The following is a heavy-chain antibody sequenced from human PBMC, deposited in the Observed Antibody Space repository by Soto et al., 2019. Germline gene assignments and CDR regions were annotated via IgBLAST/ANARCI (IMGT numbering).Heavy chain of an antibody. CDR2: MSYDGSDT. CDR3: TIVRVADSALDH. V-gene: IGHV3-30*02. Sequence: GGSLRLSCVGSGFIFSNNGMQWGRQTPGKGLEWVAFMSYDGSDTFYADSVKGRFTISRDNSKNTLFLHMSNLTAEDTAMYYCTIVRVADSALDHWGQGTLVTVSS. CDR1: GFIFSNNG. J-gene: IGHJ4*02. D-gene: IGHD3-10*02.